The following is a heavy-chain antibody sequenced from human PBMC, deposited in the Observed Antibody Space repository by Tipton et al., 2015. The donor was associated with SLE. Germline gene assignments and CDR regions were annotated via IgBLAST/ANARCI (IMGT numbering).Heavy chain of an antibody. J-gene: IGHJ2*01. D-gene: IGHD3-22*01. CDR3: ARGFSSGYSHWYFDL. CDR1: GGSISNYY. Sequence: TLSLTCTVSGGSISNYYWSWIRQPPGKGLEWIGYIYYSGSTNYNPSLNSRVTISVDTSKNQFSLKLTSVTAADTAVYYCARGFSSGYSHWYFDLWGRGTLVTVSS. CDR2: IYYSGST. V-gene: IGHV4-59*01.